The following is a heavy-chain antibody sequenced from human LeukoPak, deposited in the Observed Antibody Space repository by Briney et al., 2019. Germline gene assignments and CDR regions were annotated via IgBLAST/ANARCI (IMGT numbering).Heavy chain of an antibody. CDR1: GFTFKNYA. Sequence: GGSLRLSCTGSGFTFKNYAMHWVRQAPGRGLEWVAVVSYDASDQYYADSVKGRFTIFRDNSKNTLYLQMNSLRAEDTAVYYCAKETSSGNFVTIDCWGQGALVTVSS. CDR3: AKETSSGNFVTIDC. D-gene: IGHD1-26*01. CDR2: VSYDASDQ. J-gene: IGHJ4*02. V-gene: IGHV3-30-3*01.